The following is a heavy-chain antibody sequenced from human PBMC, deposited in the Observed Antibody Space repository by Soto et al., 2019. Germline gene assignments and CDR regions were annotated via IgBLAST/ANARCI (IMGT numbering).Heavy chain of an antibody. Sequence: GGSLRLSCAASGFTFSSYGMHWVRQAPGKGLEWVAVISYDGSNKYYADSVKGRFTISRDNSKNTLYLQMNSLRAEDTAVYYFARDDYDILTGYYKGPFDYWGQGTLVTVSS. V-gene: IGHV3-30*03. J-gene: IGHJ4*02. CDR2: ISYDGSNK. CDR3: ARDDYDILTGYYKGPFDY. D-gene: IGHD3-9*01. CDR1: GFTFSSYG.